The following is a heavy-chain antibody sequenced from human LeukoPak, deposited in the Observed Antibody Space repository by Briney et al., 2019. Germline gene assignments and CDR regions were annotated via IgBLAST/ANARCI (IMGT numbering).Heavy chain of an antibody. Sequence: PGGSLRLSCAASGFTFSSYAMSWVRQAPGKGLEWVGRIKSKPDGGTTDYAAPVKGRFTISRDDSKNTLYLQMNSLKTEDTAVYYCTTSGGPNPMVRGVIIPRDYWGQGTLVTVSS. J-gene: IGHJ4*02. CDR3: TTSGGPNPMVRGVIIPRDY. V-gene: IGHV3-15*01. CDR2: IKSKPDGGTT. CDR1: GFTFSSYA. D-gene: IGHD3-10*01.